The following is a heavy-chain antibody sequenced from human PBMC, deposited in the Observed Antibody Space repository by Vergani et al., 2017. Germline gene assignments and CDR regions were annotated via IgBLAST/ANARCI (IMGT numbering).Heavy chain of an antibody. CDR3: ARDSGYEKSVDY. D-gene: IGHD5-12*01. CDR2: IYSGGST. Sequence: EVQLVESGGGLVQPGGSLRLSCAASGFTFSSNYMSWVRQAPGKGLEWVSVIYSGGSTYYADSLKGRFTISRDNSKNTLYLQMNSLRAEDTAVYYCARDSGYEKSVDYWGQGTLVTVSS. CDR1: GFTFSSNY. J-gene: IGHJ4*02. V-gene: IGHV3-66*01.